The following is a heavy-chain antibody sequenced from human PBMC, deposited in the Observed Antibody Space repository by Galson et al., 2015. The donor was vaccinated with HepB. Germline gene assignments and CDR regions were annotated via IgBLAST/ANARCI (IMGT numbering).Heavy chain of an antibody. D-gene: IGHD2-2*01. CDR3: ARAGAIRLSANYYYYYMDV. J-gene: IGHJ6*03. V-gene: IGHV1-2*02. CDR2: INPNSGGT. CDR1: GYTFTGYY. Sequence: SVKVSCKASGYTFTGYYMHWVRQAPGQGLEWMGWINPNSGGTNYAQKFQGRVTMTRDTSISTAYMELSRLRSDDTAVYYCARAGAIRLSANYYYYYMDVWGKGTTVTVSS.